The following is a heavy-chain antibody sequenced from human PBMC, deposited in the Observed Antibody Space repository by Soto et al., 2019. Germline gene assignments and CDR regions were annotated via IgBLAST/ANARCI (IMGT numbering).Heavy chain of an antibody. J-gene: IGHJ4*02. Sequence: GGSLRLSCAASGFSVSSSHMIWVRQAPGKGLEWVSAISGSGGSTYYADSVKGRFTISRDNSKNTLYLQMNSLRAEDTAVYYCAKGHSSGWPCFDYWGQGTLVTVSS. CDR1: GFSVSSSH. D-gene: IGHD6-19*01. CDR2: ISGSGGST. CDR3: AKGHSSGWPCFDY. V-gene: IGHV3-23*01.